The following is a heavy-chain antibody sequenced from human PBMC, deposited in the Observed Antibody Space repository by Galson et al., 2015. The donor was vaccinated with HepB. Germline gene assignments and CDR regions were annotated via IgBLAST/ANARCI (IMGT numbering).Heavy chain of an antibody. CDR3: ARELRDVDTAMVAFDY. CDR2: IIPIFGTA. D-gene: IGHD5-18*01. V-gene: IGHV1-69*13. CDR1: GGTFRSYA. Sequence: SVKVSCKASGGTFRSYAISWVRQAPGQGLEWMGGIIPIFGTANYAQKFQGRVTITADESTSTAYMELSSLRSEDTAVYYCARELRDVDTAMVAFDYWGQGTLVTVSS. J-gene: IGHJ4*02.